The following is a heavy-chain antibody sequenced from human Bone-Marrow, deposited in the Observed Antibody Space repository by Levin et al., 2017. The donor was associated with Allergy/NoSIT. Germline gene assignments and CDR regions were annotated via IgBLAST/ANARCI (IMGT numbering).Heavy chain of an antibody. CDR3: ARDSFAYNGGGGTRRFDV. V-gene: IGHV1-69*06. D-gene: IGHD2-8*01. CDR2: IVPLFHTP. Sequence: GGSLRLSCKASGDNFNTYTVAWVRQVPGQGLEFLGHIVPLFHTPHYPQNFKGRVTITADTSGTTVYMALASLTSDDTAVYFCARDSFAYNGGGGTRRFDVWGPGTTVIVSS. J-gene: IGHJ6*02. CDR1: GDNFNTYT.